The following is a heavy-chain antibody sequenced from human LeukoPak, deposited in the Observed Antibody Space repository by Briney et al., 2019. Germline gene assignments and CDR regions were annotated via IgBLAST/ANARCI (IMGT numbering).Heavy chain of an antibody. V-gene: IGHV3-30*04. J-gene: IGHJ4*02. CDR3: ARDPRKGSPDYFDY. CDR2: IGYDGRFK. CDR1: GFTFNNYP. D-gene: IGHD3-10*01. Sequence: PGTSLRLSCETSGFTFNNYPMHWVRQAPGKGLEWVAVIGYDGRFKFHSDSVKGRFTISRDDSKNTLYLQMNSLRPEDTAVYYCARDPRKGSPDYFDYWGQGTLVTVST.